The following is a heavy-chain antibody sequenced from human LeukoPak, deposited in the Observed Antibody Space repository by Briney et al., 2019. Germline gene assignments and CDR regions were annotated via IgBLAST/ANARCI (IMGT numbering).Heavy chain of an antibody. J-gene: IGHJ4*02. D-gene: IGHD6-19*01. CDR3: ARPRNTSGWYSFDN. CDR2: IYYSGGT. Sequence: SETLSLTCTVSGGSISSYYWSWIRQPPGKGLEWIGYIYYSGGTNYNPSLESRLSISLDTSKNQFSLKLRSVTAADTAVYYCARPRNTSGWYSFDNWGQGTLVTVSS. V-gene: IGHV4-59*08. CDR1: GGSISSYY.